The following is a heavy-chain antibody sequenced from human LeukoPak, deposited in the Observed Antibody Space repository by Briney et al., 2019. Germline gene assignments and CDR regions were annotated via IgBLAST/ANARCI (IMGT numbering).Heavy chain of an antibody. Sequence: SETLSLTCTVSGGSISGYHWSWIRRPPGKGLEWIGYIYYGGSTNYNPSLKSRVTISLDTSKNQFSLKLNSVTAADTAVYYCARHHIVSTGTFDYWGQGTLVTVSS. J-gene: IGHJ4*02. D-gene: IGHD5/OR15-5a*01. CDR3: ARHHIVSTGTFDY. V-gene: IGHV4-59*08. CDR1: GGSISGYH. CDR2: IYYGGST.